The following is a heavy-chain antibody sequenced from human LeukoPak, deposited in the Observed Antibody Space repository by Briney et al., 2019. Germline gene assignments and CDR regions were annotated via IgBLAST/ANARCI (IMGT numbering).Heavy chain of an antibody. CDR1: GYSISSGYF. V-gene: IGHV4-38-2*02. D-gene: IGHD2-15*01. CDR2: FYHSGTT. CDR3: ARGGRLGYCSGGSCYAY. Sequence: SETLSLTCTVSGYSISSGYFWGWIRQPPGKGLEWIGSFYHSGTTYYNPSLKSRVTISVEMSKNQFSLKLSSVTAADTAVYYCARGGRLGYCSGGSCYAYWGQGTLVTVSS. J-gene: IGHJ4*02.